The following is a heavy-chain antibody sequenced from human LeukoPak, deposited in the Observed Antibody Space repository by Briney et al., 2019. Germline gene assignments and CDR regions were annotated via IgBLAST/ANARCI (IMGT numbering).Heavy chain of an antibody. D-gene: IGHD3-22*01. V-gene: IGHV3-21*01. J-gene: IGHJ3*02. CDR1: GFTFSSYS. CDR2: IISSISYI. CDR3: AREGYYYDSSGYHDAFDI. Sequence: PGGSLRLSCAASGFTFSSYSMNWARQAPGQGLEWISSIISSISYIYYAHTFKGRVTISTDNATNSLYLQMNSLRSEDTAVYYCAREGYYYDSSGYHDAFDIWGQGTMVTVSS.